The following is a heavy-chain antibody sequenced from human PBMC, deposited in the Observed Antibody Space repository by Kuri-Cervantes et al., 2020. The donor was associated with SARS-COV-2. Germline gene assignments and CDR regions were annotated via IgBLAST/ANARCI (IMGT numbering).Heavy chain of an antibody. J-gene: IGHJ6*02. Sequence: GESLKISCAASGFTFSSYWMHWVRQAPGKGLVGVSRINSDGSSTSYADSVKGRFTISRDNAKNTLYLQMNSLRAEDTAVYYCAGDPVTPVYYYYYGMDVWGQGTTVTVSS. D-gene: IGHD4-23*01. CDR1: GFTFSSYW. CDR2: INSDGSST. V-gene: IGHV3-74*01. CDR3: AGDPVTPVYYYYYGMDV.